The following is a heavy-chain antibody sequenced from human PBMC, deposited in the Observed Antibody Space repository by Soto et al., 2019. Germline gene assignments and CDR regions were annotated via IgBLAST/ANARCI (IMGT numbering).Heavy chain of an antibody. CDR1: GFTFDDYA. D-gene: IGHD2-2*01. Sequence: LRLSCAASGFTFDDYAMHWVRQAPGKGLEWVSGISWNSGSIGYADSVKGRFTISRDNAKNSLYLQMNSLRAEDTALYYCAKDKIERIVVEAATSPYYYSYCMHVWREATTVTVSS. CDR3: AKDKIERIVVEAATSPYYYSYCMHV. V-gene: IGHV3-9*01. CDR2: ISWNSGSI. J-gene: IGHJ6*04.